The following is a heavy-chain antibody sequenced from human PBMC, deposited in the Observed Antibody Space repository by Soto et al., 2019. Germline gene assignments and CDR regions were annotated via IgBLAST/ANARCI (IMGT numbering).Heavy chain of an antibody. D-gene: IGHD6-13*01. CDR1: GFTFRSFT. V-gene: IGHV3-21*01. Sequence: GGFLRLSCAASGFTFRSFTMNWVRQAPGKGLEWVSTISSNSAYIYYTDALRGRFTISRDNAKNSLHLQMNSLRAEDTAVYYCTRDASRDSSARGWFDPWGPGTLVTVSS. J-gene: IGHJ5*02. CDR2: ISSNSAYI. CDR3: TRDASRDSSARGWFDP.